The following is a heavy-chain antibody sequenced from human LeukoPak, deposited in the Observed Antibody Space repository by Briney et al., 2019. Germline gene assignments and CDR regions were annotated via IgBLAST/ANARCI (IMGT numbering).Heavy chain of an antibody. Sequence: SQTLSLTCAISGDSVSNNRASWGWIRQSPSRGLEWLGRTYYRSQWFDDYAPSVRSRITINPDTSKNQFSLQLNSVTPEDTAVYYCVRIRGLGLFDYWGQGTLVTVSS. CDR3: VRIRGLGLFDY. V-gene: IGHV6-1*01. J-gene: IGHJ4*02. CDR1: GDSVSNNRAS. CDR2: TYYRSQWFD. D-gene: IGHD1-26*01.